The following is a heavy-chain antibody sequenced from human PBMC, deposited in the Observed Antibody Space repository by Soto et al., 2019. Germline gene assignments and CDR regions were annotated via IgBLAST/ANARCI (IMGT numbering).Heavy chain of an antibody. D-gene: IGHD4-17*01. J-gene: IGHJ6*02. Sequence: QVTLKESGPVLVKPTETLTLTCSVSGFSLTNGRMGVSWIRQPPGKALEWLAHFFSDGERSFTTSMQSRLNMYKDSSGSQVVLTMTNMAPADTATYFCARMDGDYNYYGLDVWGHGIAVTVSS. CDR3: ARMDGDYNYYGLDV. CDR1: GFSLTNGRMG. CDR2: FFSDGER. V-gene: IGHV2-26*01.